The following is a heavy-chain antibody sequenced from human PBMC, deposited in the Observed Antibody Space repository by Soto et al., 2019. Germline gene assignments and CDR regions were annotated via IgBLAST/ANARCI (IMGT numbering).Heavy chain of an antibody. CDR2: ISSSGSTI. D-gene: IGHD6-6*01. J-gene: IGHJ4*02. Sequence: GGSLRLSCAASGFTFSDYYMSWIRQAPGKGLEWVSYISSSGSTIYYADSVKGRFTISRDNAKNSLYLQMNSLRAEDTAVYYCAREPPIRTKYSSSSKSRARTTSNESLDYWGQGTLVTVSS. V-gene: IGHV3-11*01. CDR3: AREPPIRTKYSSSSKSRARTTSNESLDY. CDR1: GFTFSDYY.